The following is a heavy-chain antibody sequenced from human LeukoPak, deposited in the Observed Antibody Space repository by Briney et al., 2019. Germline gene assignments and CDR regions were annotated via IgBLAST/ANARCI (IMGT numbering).Heavy chain of an antibody. Sequence: GGSLRLSCAASGFTFSSYWTHWVRQAPGKGLVWVSRINGDGSSTSYADSVKGRFTISRDNAKNTLYLQMNSLRAEDTAVYYCARDPYNSGSFWGQGTLVTVSP. CDR2: INGDGSST. J-gene: IGHJ4*02. D-gene: IGHD3-10*01. V-gene: IGHV3-74*01. CDR3: ARDPYNSGSF. CDR1: GFTFSSYW.